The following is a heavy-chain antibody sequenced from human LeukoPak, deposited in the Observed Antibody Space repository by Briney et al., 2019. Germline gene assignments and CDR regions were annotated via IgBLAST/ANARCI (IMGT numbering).Heavy chain of an antibody. CDR3: ASHIGDYYYYYYMDV. J-gene: IGHJ6*03. CDR2: ISSGSSYI. V-gene: IGHV3-21*01. D-gene: IGHD2-21*01. CDR1: GFTSSSYI. Sequence: GGSLRLSCAASGFTSSSYIMNWVRQPPGKGLEWVSSISSGSSYIYYADLVKGRFTISRDDARNSLYLQMNSLRAEDTAVYYCASHIGDYYYYYYMDVWGKGTTVTVSS.